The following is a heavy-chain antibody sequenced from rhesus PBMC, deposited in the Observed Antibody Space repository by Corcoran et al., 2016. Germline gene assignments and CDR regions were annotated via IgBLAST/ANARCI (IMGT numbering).Heavy chain of an antibody. J-gene: IGHJ5-1*01. Sequence: QVQLQESGTGLVKPSETLSLPCAVSGYSISRGHGWGWLPHPPGKGLEWSGQIYGCSCRTYHTPSLKRRGTVSKDTSKNQFSLKLSSVTAADTAVYYCARLGLVLLARPDNRFDVWGPGVLVTVSS. CDR3: ARLGLVLLARPDNRFDV. CDR2: IYGCSCRT. V-gene: IGHV4-127*01. CDR1: GYSISRGHG. D-gene: IGHD2-2*01.